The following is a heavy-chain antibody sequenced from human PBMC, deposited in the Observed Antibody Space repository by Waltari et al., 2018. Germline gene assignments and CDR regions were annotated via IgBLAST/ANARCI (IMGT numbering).Heavy chain of an antibody. Sequence: QVQLVQSGAEVKKPGASVKVSCKASGYTFTSYAMNWVRQAPGQRLEWMGWINAGNGNTKYSQKFQGRVTITRDTSASTAYMELSSLRSEDTAVYYCATHLVVVVAATSLDYWGQGTLVTVSS. J-gene: IGHJ4*02. CDR1: GYTFTSYA. CDR3: ATHLVVVVAATSLDY. D-gene: IGHD2-15*01. CDR2: INAGNGNT. V-gene: IGHV1-3*01.